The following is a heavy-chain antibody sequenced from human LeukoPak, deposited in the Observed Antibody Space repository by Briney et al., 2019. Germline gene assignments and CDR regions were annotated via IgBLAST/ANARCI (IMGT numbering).Heavy chain of an antibody. CDR2: IYYSGST. CDR1: GGSISSYY. Sequence: SETLSLTCTVSGGSISSYYWSWIRQPPGKGLEWIGYIYYSGSTNYNPSLKSRVTISVDTSKNQFSLKLSSVTAADTAVYYCARTVGEPGAEYFQHWGQGTLVTVSS. D-gene: IGHD3-10*01. J-gene: IGHJ1*01. V-gene: IGHV4-59*08. CDR3: ARTVGEPGAEYFQH.